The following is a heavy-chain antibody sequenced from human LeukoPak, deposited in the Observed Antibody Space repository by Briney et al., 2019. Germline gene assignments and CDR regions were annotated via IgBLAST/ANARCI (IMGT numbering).Heavy chain of an antibody. D-gene: IGHD3-22*01. J-gene: IGHJ4*02. CDR1: GFTFSSYA. V-gene: IGHV3-23*01. Sequence: GGSLRLSCAASGFTFSSYAMSWVRQAPGKGLEWVSAISGSGGSTYYADSVKGRFTISRDDSKNTLYLQMNSLRAEDTALYYCAKDLLYYFDSSGPLDYWGQGTLVTVSS. CDR3: AKDLLYYFDSSGPLDY. CDR2: ISGSGGST.